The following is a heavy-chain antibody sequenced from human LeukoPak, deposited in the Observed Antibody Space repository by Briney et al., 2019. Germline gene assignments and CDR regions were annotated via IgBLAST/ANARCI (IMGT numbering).Heavy chain of an antibody. V-gene: IGHV3-74*01. CDR3: ARDRLDYGGYVGFR. CDR2: IKNDGSST. D-gene: IGHD4-17*01. CDR1: GFTFSSHW. Sequence: GGSLRLSCAASGFTFSSHWMHWVRQAAGKGLMWVARIKNDGSSTSYADSVKGRFSISRDNAKSTLYLQMDSLRVEDTAVYYCARDRLDYGGYVGFRWGQGTLVTVSS. J-gene: IGHJ4*02.